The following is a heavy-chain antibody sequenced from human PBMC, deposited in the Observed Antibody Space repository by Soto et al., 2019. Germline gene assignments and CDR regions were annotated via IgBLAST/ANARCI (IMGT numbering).Heavy chain of an antibody. CDR1: GFTLSNYG. D-gene: IGHD2-8*01. V-gene: IGHV3-33*01. CDR2: IWYDGNNK. J-gene: IGHJ1*01. CDR3: ASEDGVGFYGHFQH. Sequence: QAQLVESGGGVVQPGRSLRLSCAVSGFTLSNYGIHWVRQAPGKGLEWVAVIWYDGNNKYYADPVKGRFTVSRDTSKNTVYLEMNSLRAEDTAVYYCASEDGVGFYGHFQHWGQGTLVTVSS.